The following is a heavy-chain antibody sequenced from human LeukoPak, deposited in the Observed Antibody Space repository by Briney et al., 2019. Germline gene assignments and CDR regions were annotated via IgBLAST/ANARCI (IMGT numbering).Heavy chain of an antibody. J-gene: IGHJ4*02. D-gene: IGHD3-10*01. CDR3: AGGPTRRSGIYST. V-gene: IGHV4-34*01. Sequence: SETLSLTCAVYGGSFSGDYWSWIRQPPGKGLEWIGEINHSGSTNYNPYLKRRVTISVDTSKNRFSLKLSSVTAADMAVYYWAGGPTRRSGIYSTWGQGTLVTVSS. CDR1: GGSFSGDY. CDR2: INHSGST.